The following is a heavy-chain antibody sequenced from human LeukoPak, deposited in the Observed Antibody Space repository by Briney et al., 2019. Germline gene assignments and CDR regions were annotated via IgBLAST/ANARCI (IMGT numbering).Heavy chain of an antibody. CDR3: AKDYGDYAYYFDY. J-gene: IGHJ4*02. CDR2: ISGSGYST. V-gene: IGHV3-23*01. Sequence: GGSLRLSCAASGFTFSSYAMSWARQAPGKGLEWVSVISGSGYSTYYADSVKGRFTISRDNSKNTLYLQMNSLRAEDTAVYYCAKDYGDYAYYFDYWGQGTLVTVSS. D-gene: IGHD4-17*01. CDR1: GFTFSSYA.